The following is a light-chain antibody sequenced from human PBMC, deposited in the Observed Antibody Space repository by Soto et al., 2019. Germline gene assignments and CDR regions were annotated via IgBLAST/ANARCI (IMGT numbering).Light chain of an antibody. J-gene: IGKJ4*01. V-gene: IGKV3-20*01. CDR1: QSVSSY. CDR2: GAS. CDR3: QQYGSSPLT. Sequence: EIVLTQSPATLSLSPVQIATLSCRASQSVSSYLAWYQQKPGQAPRLLIYGASTRATGIPARFSGSGSGTDFTLTISRLEPEDFAVYYCQQYGSSPLTFGGGTKVDIK.